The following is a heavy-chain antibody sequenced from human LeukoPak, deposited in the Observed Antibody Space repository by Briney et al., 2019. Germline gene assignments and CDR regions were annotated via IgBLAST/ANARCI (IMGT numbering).Heavy chain of an antibody. CDR1: GFSLSTSGVG. CDR2: IYWDDDK. J-gene: IGHJ4*02. D-gene: IGHD3-10*01. CDR3: AHTPAGRGIAELRLSPQPLDY. V-gene: IGHV2-5*02. Sequence: SGPTLVKPTQTLTLTCTFSGFSLSTSGVGVGWIRQPPGKALEWLALIYWDDDKRYSPSLKSRLTITKDTSKNQVVLTMTNMDPVDTATYYCAHTPAGRGIAELRLSPQPLDYWGQGTLVTVSS.